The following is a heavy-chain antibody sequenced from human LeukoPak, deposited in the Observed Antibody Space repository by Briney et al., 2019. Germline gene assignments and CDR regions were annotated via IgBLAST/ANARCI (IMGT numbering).Heavy chain of an antibody. CDR1: GYTFTGYY. CDR3: ARERVAAAGTRTGDYYYYYYMDV. V-gene: IGHV1-2*02. CDR2: INPNSGGT. J-gene: IGHJ6*03. D-gene: IGHD6-13*01. Sequence: ASVKVSCKASGYTFTGYYMHWVRQAPGQGLEWMGWINPNSGGTNYAQKFQGRVTMTRDTSISTAYMELSRLRSDDTAVYYCARERVAAAGTRTGDYYYYYYMDVWGKGTPVTVSS.